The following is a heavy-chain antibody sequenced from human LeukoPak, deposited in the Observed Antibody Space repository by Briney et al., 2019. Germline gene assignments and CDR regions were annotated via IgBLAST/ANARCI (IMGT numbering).Heavy chain of an antibody. V-gene: IGHV3-21*01. D-gene: IGHD3-10*01. CDR3: ARDPHYCSGIYYFDY. CDR2: ISSSSSYI. J-gene: IGHJ4*02. CDR1: GFTFSSYS. Sequence: GGSLRLSCAASGFTFSSYSMNWVRQAPGKGLEWVSSISSSSSYIYYADSVKGRFTIPRDNAKNSLYLQMNSLRAEDTAVYYCARDPHYCSGIYYFDYWGQGTLVTVSS.